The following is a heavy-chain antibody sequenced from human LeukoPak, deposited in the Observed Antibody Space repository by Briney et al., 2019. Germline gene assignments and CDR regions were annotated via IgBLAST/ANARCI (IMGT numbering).Heavy chain of an antibody. Sequence: SETLSLTCTVSGGSISSYYWSWIRQPPGKGLEWIGYIYYSGSTDYNPSLKSRVTISVDTSKNQFSLKLSSVTAADTAVYYCARGDGEYYDSSGYQVWGQGTMVTVSS. D-gene: IGHD3-22*01. CDR1: GGSISSYY. CDR2: IYYSGST. J-gene: IGHJ3*01. CDR3: ARGDGEYYDSSGYQV. V-gene: IGHV4-59*01.